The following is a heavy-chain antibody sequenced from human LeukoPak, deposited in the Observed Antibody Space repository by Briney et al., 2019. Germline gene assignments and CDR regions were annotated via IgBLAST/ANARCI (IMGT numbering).Heavy chain of an antibody. CDR3: ARDASPWDYYDSSGYYLPFDY. D-gene: IGHD3-22*01. CDR2: IIPILGIA. Sequence: SVKVSCKASGGTFNSYAISWVRQAPGQGLEWMGRIIPILGIANYAQKFQGRVTITADKSTSTAYMELSSLRSEDTAVYYCARDASPWDYYDSSGYYLPFDYWGQGTLVTVSS. CDR1: GGTFNSYA. V-gene: IGHV1-69*04. J-gene: IGHJ4*02.